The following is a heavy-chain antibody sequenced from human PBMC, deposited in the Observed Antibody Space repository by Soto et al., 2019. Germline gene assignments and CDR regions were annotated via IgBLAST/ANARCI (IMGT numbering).Heavy chain of an antibody. Sequence: PXESLKISWKSSGDTCSSYLIALVLRMPGKGLEWMGVVYPGDSDTRYSPSFEGHVTISADKSISTAYLQWGSLKASDTAMYYCARNEPSKILAVVLTAGMDVWGQGTTVTVSS. CDR2: VYPGDSDT. J-gene: IGHJ6*02. CDR3: ARNEPSKILAVVLTAGMDV. CDR1: GDTCSSYL. D-gene: IGHD3-3*01. V-gene: IGHV5-51*01.